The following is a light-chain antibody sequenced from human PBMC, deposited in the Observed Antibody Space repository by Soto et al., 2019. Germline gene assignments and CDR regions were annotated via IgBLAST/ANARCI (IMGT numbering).Light chain of an antibody. V-gene: IGKV1-5*01. CDR1: QTISSW. J-gene: IGKJ1*01. Sequence: DIQMTQSPFTLSASVGDRVTITCRASQTISSWLAWYQQIPGKAPKLLIYDASNLESGVPSRFSGSGSGTEFTLTISSPQPEDFAVYYCQQYENYWTFGQGTKVEIK. CDR3: QQYENYWT. CDR2: DAS.